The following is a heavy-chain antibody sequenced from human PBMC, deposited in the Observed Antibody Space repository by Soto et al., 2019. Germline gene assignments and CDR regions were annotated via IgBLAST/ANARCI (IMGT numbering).Heavy chain of an antibody. CDR2: IYHSGST. D-gene: IGHD3-10*01. J-gene: IGHJ6*02. CDR3: ARVPGELLDYGMDV. Sequence: SETLSLTCAVSGGSISSSNWWSWVRQPPGKGLEWIGEIYHSGSTNYNPSLKSRVTISVDKSKNQFSLKLSSVTAADTAVYSCARVPGELLDYGMDVWGQGTTVT. V-gene: IGHV4-4*02. CDR1: GGSISSSNW.